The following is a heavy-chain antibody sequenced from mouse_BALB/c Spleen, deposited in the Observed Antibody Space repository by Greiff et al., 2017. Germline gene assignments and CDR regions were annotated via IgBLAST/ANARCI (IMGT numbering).Heavy chain of an antibody. CDR3: ARRGDYYAMDY. CDR2: INSNGGST. Sequence: EVMLVESGGGLVQPGGSLKLSCAASGFTFSSYGMSWVRQTPDKRLELVATINSNGGSTYYPDSVKGRFTISRDNAKNTLYLQMSSLKSEDTAMYYCARRGDYYAMDYWGQGTSVTVSS. V-gene: IGHV5-6-3*01. CDR1: GFTFSSYG. J-gene: IGHJ4*01.